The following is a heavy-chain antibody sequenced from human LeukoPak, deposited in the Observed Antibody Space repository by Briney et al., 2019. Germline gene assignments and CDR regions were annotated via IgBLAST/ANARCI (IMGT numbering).Heavy chain of an antibody. Sequence: SETLSLTCTVSGGSISSYYWSWIRQPPGKGLEWIGYIYYSGSTNYNPSLKSRVTISVDTSKNQYSLKLSSVTAADTAVYYCARRAQSYPYYYYGVDVWGQGTTVTVSS. CDR3: ARRAQSYPYYYYGVDV. D-gene: IGHD1-26*01. V-gene: IGHV4-59*08. CDR1: GGSISSYY. J-gene: IGHJ6*02. CDR2: IYYSGST.